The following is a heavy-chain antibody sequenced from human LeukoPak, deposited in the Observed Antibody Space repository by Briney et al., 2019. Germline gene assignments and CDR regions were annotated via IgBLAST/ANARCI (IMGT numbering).Heavy chain of an antibody. CDR1: GGSFSGYY. J-gene: IGHJ3*02. Sequence: SETLSLTCTFYGGSFSGYYWTWIRQPPGKGLEWIGEIIHSGSTNYNPSLKSRVTISLDTSRNQFSLKLNSVTAADTAVYYCAKSNGYGLVDIWGQGTMVTVSS. CDR2: IIHSGST. D-gene: IGHD3-10*01. V-gene: IGHV4-34*12. CDR3: AKSNGYGLVDI.